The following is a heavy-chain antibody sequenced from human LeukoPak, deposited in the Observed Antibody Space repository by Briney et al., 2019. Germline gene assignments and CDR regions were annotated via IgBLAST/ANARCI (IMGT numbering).Heavy chain of an antibody. D-gene: IGHD3-10*01. CDR2: ISWNSGSI. V-gene: IGHV3-9*01. CDR1: GFIFDDYA. J-gene: IGHJ3*02. Sequence: GGSLRLSCAASGFIFDDYAMHWVRQAPGKGLEWVSGISWNSGSIGYADSVKGRFTISRDNAKNSLYLQMNSLRAEDTALYYCAKDISWGSPGDDAFDIWGQGTMVTVSS. CDR3: AKDISWGSPGDDAFDI.